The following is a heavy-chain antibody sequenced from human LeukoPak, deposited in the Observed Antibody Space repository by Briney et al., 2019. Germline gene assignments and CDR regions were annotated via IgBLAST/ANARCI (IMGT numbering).Heavy chain of an antibody. CDR1: GFTLSEYE. CDR3: ARDRLLPDVSSTFDN. Sequence: PGGALRDSRVASGFTLSEYEMNSVRQAPRKGVEWVSYISSIGSAIYNTGTLRGRFTISRDNAKNTLYLQMNSLRAEDTAVYYCARDRLLPDVSSTFDNWGQGTLVTVSS. D-gene: IGHD2-2*01. J-gene: IGHJ4*02. V-gene: IGHV3-48*03. CDR2: ISSIGSAI.